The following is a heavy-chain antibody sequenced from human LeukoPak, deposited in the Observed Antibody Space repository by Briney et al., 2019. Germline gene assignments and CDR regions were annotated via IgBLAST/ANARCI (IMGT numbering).Heavy chain of an antibody. J-gene: IGHJ4*02. CDR2: ISSGSSYI. D-gene: IGHD3-16*02. CDR3: AKGLTPITFGGVIFYFDY. Sequence: PGGSLRLSCAASGFAFSYYSLSWVRQAPGKGLEWVSSISSGSSYIFYADSVKGRFTTSRDNAKNTLYLQMNSLRAEDTAVYYCAKGLTPITFGGVIFYFDYWGQGTLVTVSS. V-gene: IGHV3-21*01. CDR1: GFAFSYYS.